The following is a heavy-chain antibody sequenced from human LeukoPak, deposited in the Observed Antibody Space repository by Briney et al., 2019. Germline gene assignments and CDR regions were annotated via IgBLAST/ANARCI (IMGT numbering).Heavy chain of an antibody. Sequence: GGSLRLSCAASGFTFSSYAMHWVRQAPGKGLEYVSAISSNGGSTYYANSVKGRFTISRDNSKNTLYLQMGSLRAEDMAVYYCARDWRVWGQGTLVTVSS. V-gene: IGHV3-64*01. CDR1: GFTFSSYA. CDR3: ARDWRV. CDR2: ISSNGGST. J-gene: IGHJ4*02.